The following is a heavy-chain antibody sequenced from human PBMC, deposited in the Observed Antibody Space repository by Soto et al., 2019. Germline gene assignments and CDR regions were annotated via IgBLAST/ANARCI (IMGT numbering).Heavy chain of an antibody. CDR2: IYYSGST. Sequence: QVQLQESGPGLVKPSETLSLTCTVSGGSISSYYWSWIRQPPGKGLEWIGYIYYSGSTNYNPSLKSRVTISVDTSKNQFSLKLSSVTAAYTAVYYGARRYGYSFDYWGQGTLVTVSS. J-gene: IGHJ4*02. V-gene: IGHV4-59*08. D-gene: IGHD1-1*01. CDR1: GGSISSYY. CDR3: ARRYGYSFDY.